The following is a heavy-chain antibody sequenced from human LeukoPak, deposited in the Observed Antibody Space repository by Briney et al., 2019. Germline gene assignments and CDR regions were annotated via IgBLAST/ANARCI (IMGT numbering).Heavy chain of an antibody. D-gene: IGHD3-10*01. CDR2: IYYSGST. J-gene: IGHJ4*02. CDR1: GGSISSSSYY. CDR3: ARLGAMVRGVIITSFDY. Sequence: ASETLSLTCTVSGGSISSSSYYWGWIRQPPGKGLEWIGSIYYSGSTYYNPSLKSRVTISVDTSKNQFSLKLSSVTAADTAVYYCARLGAMVRGVIITSFDYWGQGTLVTVSS. V-gene: IGHV4-39*01.